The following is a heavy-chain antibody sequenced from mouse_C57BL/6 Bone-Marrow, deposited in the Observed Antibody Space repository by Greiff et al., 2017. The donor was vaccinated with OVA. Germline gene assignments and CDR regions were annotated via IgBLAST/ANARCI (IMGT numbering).Heavy chain of an antibody. D-gene: IGHD2-1*01. CDR1: GYTFTSYW. Sequence: QVQLQQPGAELVKPGASVKMSCKASGYTFTSYWITWVKQRPGQGLEWIGDIYPGSGSTNYNEKFKSKATLTVDTSSSTAYMQLSSLTSEDSAVYYGARGSTMVTTLAYWGQGTLVTVSA. J-gene: IGHJ3*01. CDR3: ARGSTMVTTLAY. CDR2: IYPGSGST. V-gene: IGHV1-55*01.